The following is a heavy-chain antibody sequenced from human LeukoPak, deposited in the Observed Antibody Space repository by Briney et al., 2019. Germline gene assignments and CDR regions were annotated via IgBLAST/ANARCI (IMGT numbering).Heavy chain of an antibody. CDR3: ARVEESGWYSVN. V-gene: IGHV1-2*04. CDR2: INPKSGGT. J-gene: IGHJ4*02. D-gene: IGHD6-19*01. Sequence: ASVKVSCKASGYTFTGYYMHWMRQAPGQGLVWMGWINPKSGGTTYAQKFQGWVTMTRDTSISTAYMELSRLRSDDTAIYYCARVEESGWYSVNWGQGTLVTVSS. CDR1: GYTFTGYY.